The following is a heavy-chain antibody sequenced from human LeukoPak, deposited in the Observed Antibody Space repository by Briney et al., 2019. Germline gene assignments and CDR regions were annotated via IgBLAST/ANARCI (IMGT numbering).Heavy chain of an antibody. D-gene: IGHD1-26*01. Sequence: GGSLRLSCAASGFTFSSYEMNWVRQAPGKGLEWVSYISSSGSTIYYADSVKGRFTISRDNAKNSLCLQMNSLRAEDTAVYYCARGGGSYDYYYYYYMDVWGKGTTVTVSS. CDR2: ISSSGSTI. J-gene: IGHJ6*03. CDR3: ARGGGSYDYYYYYYMDV. V-gene: IGHV3-48*03. CDR1: GFTFSSYE.